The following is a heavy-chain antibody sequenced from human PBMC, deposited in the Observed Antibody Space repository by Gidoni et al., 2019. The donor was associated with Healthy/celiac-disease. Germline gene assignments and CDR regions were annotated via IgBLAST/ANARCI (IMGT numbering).Heavy chain of an antibody. V-gene: IGHV4-31*03. CDR2: IYASGST. J-gene: IGHJ4*02. CDR1: GGSISSGGYY. Sequence: QVQLQESGLGLVKPSQTLSLTCTVPGGSISSGGYYWSWIRQHPGKGLEWIGDIYASGSTYYNPYLKSRVTRSVDTSKNQFSLKLSSVTAADTAVYDCATKAILNNYDSSGTTSKLFDDWGQGTLVTVSS. CDR3: ATKAILNNYDSSGTTSKLFDD. D-gene: IGHD3-22*01.